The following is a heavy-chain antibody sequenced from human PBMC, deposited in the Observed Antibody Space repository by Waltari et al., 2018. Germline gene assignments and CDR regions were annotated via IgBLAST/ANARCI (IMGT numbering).Heavy chain of an antibody. D-gene: IGHD3-10*01. CDR3: GKGESMVQWGGGYYGLDV. Sequence: QVQLVQSGAEVKKPGSSVKVSCQASGGSFSTSPISWVRKAPGQWVEYMGGSPPAFRRTQYAENVQGVFSITADEVTTTVYMELKTRKHEDTAIYFCGKGESMVQWGGGYYGLDVWGQGTSVAVVS. J-gene: IGHJ6*01. CDR2: SPPAFRRT. CDR1: GGSFSTSP. V-gene: IGHV1-69*13.